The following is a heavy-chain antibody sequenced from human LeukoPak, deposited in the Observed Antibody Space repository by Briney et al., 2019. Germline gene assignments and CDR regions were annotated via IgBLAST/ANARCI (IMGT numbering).Heavy chain of an antibody. CDR3: ASSYGSNKNPFDY. D-gene: IGHD4-23*01. V-gene: IGHV3-64*01. Sequence: GGSLRLSCGACGFTLRSYGMQGVGQARGKGLEYFSSISSNGDSTYYATSVRGRFTISRDNSKNTLYLQMGSLRAEDTAVYYCASSYGSNKNPFDYWGQGTLVTVSS. CDR2: ISSNGDST. J-gene: IGHJ4*02. CDR1: GFTLRSYG.